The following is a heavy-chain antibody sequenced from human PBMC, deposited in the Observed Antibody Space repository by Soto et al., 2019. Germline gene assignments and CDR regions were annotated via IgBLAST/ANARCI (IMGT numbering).Heavy chain of an antibody. J-gene: IGHJ5*02. V-gene: IGHV4-59*02. CDR1: GASVINHY. CDR3: ARDPAP. Sequence: PSETLSLTCTVSGASVINHYWAWIRQSPGRGLEPIGYASNTATTTYNPSLKTRVTISVDTSKNQFSLKLTSVTAADTAVYYCARDPAPWGQGTLVTVSS. CDR2: ASNTATT.